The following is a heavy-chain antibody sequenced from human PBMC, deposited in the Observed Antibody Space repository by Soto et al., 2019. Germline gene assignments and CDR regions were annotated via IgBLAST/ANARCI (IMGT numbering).Heavy chain of an antibody. Sequence: QVQLVESGGGVVQPGRSLRLSCAASGFTFSSYGMHWVRQAPGKGLEWVAVIWYDGSNEYYADSVRGRFTISRDNSKNTLYLQMNSLSAEDTAVYYCASALETGDYWGQGTLVTVSS. CDR3: ASALETGDY. D-gene: IGHD3-10*01. CDR2: IWYDGSNE. V-gene: IGHV3-33*01. CDR1: GFTFSSYG. J-gene: IGHJ4*02.